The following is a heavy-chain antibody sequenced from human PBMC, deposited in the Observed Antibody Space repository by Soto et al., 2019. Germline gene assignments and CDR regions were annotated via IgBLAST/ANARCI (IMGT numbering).Heavy chain of an antibody. Sequence: QVQLQESGPGLVKPSQTLSLTCTVSGGSISSGGYQWSWIRQYPGKGLEWIGYISYSGSAYYNPSLRGQDTISVDTSKNQFALKLNSGTAADTAVYYGARAVSSTWGEYFQHWGQGSLVTVAS. J-gene: IGHJ1*01. V-gene: IGHV4-31*01. CDR2: ISYSGSA. CDR3: ARAVSSTWGEYFQH. D-gene: IGHD2-2*01. CDR1: GGSISSGGYQ.